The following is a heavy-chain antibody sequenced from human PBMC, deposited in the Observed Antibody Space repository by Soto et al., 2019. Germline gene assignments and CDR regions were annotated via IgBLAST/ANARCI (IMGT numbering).Heavy chain of an antibody. Sequence: PSETLSLTCTVSGGSISSYYWSWIRQPPGKGLEWIGYIYYSGSTNYNPSLKSRVTISVDTSKNQFSLKLSSVTAADTAVYYCARDANFGFSSSWFLDLWGQGALVTVSS. CDR3: ARDANFGFSSSWFLDL. J-gene: IGHJ5*02. V-gene: IGHV4-59*12. D-gene: IGHD6-13*01. CDR1: GGSISSYY. CDR2: IYYSGST.